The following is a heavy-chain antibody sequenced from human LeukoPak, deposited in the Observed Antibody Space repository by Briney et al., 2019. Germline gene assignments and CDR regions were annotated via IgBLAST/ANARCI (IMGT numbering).Heavy chain of an antibody. J-gene: IGHJ4*02. CDR3: ARGVPLHTSSPYDY. CDR1: GYSINNGFY. Sequence: SETLSLTCTVSGYSINNGFYWSWIRQPPGKGLEWIGSIYHSERTHYNPSLKSRVTISVDTSKNQFSLKLSSVTAADTAVYYCARGVPLHTSSPYDYWGQGTLVTVSS. D-gene: IGHD6-6*01. V-gene: IGHV4-38-2*02. CDR2: IYHSERT.